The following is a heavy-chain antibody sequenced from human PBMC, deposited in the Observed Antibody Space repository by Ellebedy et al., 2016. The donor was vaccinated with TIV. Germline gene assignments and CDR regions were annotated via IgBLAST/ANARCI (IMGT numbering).Heavy chain of an antibody. CDR1: GGSISGDH. CDR3: AKYTAGGGGRGI. V-gene: IGHV4-59*08. CDR2: DGGIT. Sequence: MPSETLSLTCTVSGGSISGDHWNWIRQPPGKGLEWIGNDGGITSYNHSLKSRVTVSVDTFKNPFPLTLTSVTAAYTAVYYCAKYTAGGGGRGIWGQGTMVTVSS. D-gene: IGHD4-23*01. J-gene: IGHJ3*02.